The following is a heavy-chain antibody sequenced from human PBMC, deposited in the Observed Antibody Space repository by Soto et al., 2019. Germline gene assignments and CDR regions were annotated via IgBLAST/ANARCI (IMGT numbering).Heavy chain of an antibody. CDR1: GGTFSSYA. D-gene: IGHD2-2*03. CDR3: ARAVGIVLVPAALFDP. CDR2: IIPIIGTA. Sequence: QVQLVQSGAEVKKPGSSVKVSCKASGGTFSSYAISWVRQAPGQGLEWMGGIIPIIGTANYAQKCQGRVTITADESTRTAYMELSSLCSEDTAVYYCARAVGIVLVPAALFDPWGQGTLVTVSS. J-gene: IGHJ5*02. V-gene: IGHV1-69*12.